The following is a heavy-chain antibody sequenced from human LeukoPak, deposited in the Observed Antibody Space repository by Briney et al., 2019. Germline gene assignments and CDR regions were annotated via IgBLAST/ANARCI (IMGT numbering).Heavy chain of an antibody. CDR2: INHSGST. V-gene: IGHV4-34*01. CDR1: GGSFSGYY. CDR3: EMTAAAPDAFDI. D-gene: IGHD6-13*01. Sequence: SETLSLTCAVYGGSFSGYYWSWIRQPPGKGLEWIGEINHSGSTNYNPSLKSRVTISVDTSKNQFSLRLTSVTAADTAVYYCEMTAAAPDAFDIWGQGTMVTVSS. J-gene: IGHJ3*02.